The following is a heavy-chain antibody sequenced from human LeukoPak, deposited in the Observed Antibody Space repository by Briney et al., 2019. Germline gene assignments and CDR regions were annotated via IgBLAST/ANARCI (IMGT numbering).Heavy chain of an antibody. CDR3: ARDPRATTMIVVATSYFDY. Sequence: GGSLRLSCAASGFTFDDYGMSWVRQAPGKGLEWVSGINWNGGSTGYADSVKGRFTISRDNAKNSLYLQMNSLRAEDTALYYCARDPRATTMIVVATSYFDYWGQGTLVTVPS. D-gene: IGHD3-22*01. CDR2: INWNGGST. CDR1: GFTFDDYG. V-gene: IGHV3-20*04. J-gene: IGHJ4*02.